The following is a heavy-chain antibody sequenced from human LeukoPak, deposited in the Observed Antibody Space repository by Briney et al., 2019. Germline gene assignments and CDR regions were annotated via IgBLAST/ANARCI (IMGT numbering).Heavy chain of an antibody. D-gene: IGHD6-19*01. CDR2: ISYDGSNK. CDR3: AKALTSGWYLDAFNI. J-gene: IGHJ3*02. CDR1: GFTFSSCG. V-gene: IGHV3-30*18. Sequence: GRSLRLSCAASGFTFSSCGMHWVRQAPGKGLEWVAVISYDGSNKYYADSVKGRFTISRDNSKNTLFLEMNSLRAEDTAVYYCAKALTSGWYLDAFNIWAKGQWSPSLQ.